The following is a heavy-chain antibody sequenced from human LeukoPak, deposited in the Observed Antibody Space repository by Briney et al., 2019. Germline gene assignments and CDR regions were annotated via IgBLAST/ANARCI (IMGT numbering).Heavy chain of an antibody. D-gene: IGHD4-17*01. CDR1: GGSISSSNW. J-gene: IGHJ4*02. CDR3: ARFSYGDYVVPAFDY. Sequence: SETLSLTCAVSGGSISSSNWWSWVRQPPGKGLEWIGEIYHSGSTNYNPSLKSRVTISVDKSKNQFSLKLSSVTAADTAVYYCARFSYGDYVVPAFDYWGQGTLVTVSS. V-gene: IGHV4-4*02. CDR2: IYHSGST.